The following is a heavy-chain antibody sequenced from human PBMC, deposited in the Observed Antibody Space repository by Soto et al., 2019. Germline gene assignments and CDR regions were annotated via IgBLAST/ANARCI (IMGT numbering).Heavy chain of an antibody. D-gene: IGHD3-10*01. Sequence: EVQLVESGGGLVQPGRSLRLSCVASGFTFDDYDMHWVRQAPGKGLEWVSGISWNSGSIGYADSVKGRLTISRDNAKNSMYLQMNSLRAEDTALYSCAKGRIGTFDIWGQGTMVTVSS. V-gene: IGHV3-9*01. CDR2: ISWNSGSI. J-gene: IGHJ3*02. CDR1: GFTFDDYD. CDR3: AKGRIGTFDI.